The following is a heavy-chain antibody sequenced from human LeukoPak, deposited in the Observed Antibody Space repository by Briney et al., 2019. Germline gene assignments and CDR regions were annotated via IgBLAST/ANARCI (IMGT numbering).Heavy chain of an antibody. J-gene: IGHJ6*03. V-gene: IGHV3-9*01. CDR3: ARGPDGTASYYYDRFYMDV. Sequence: SGGSLRLSCAASGFTFDDYAMHWVRQAPGKGLEWVSGISWNSVSIGYADSVKGRFTISRDNAKNSPYLQMNSLRAEDTAVYYCARGPDGTASYYYDRFYMDVWGKGTTVSISS. D-gene: IGHD3-22*01. CDR2: ISWNSVSI. CDR1: GFTFDDYA.